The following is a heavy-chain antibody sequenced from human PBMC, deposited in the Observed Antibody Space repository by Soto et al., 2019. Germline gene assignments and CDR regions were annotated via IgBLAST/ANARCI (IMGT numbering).Heavy chain of an antibody. CDR2: IYHSGST. J-gene: IGHJ5*01. CDR3: ASVCGLDYIDS. D-gene: IGHD1-1*01. CDR1: GASISSSY. V-gene: IGHV4-59*01. Sequence: SEALSLTCTVSGASISSSYWSWSRRPPVKGLEWIGYIYHSGSTKYNPSLKSRVTISVDTSKNQFSVKLSSVTAAETAVYYCASVCGLDYIDSRGQGTPVHVSS.